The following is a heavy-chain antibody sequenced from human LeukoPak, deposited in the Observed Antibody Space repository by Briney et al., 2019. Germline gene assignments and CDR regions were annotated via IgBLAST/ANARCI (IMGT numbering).Heavy chain of an antibody. CDR1: GFTFDDYG. D-gene: IGHD1-26*01. CDR2: INWNGGST. Sequence: GGSLRLSCAASGFTFDDYGMSWVRQAPGKGLEWVSGINWNGGSTGYADSVKGRFTISRDNAKNSLYLQMDSLGPEATAVYYCARDPYSGNYGNDYYYYMDVWGKGTTVTISS. J-gene: IGHJ6*03. V-gene: IGHV3-20*04. CDR3: ARDPYSGNYGNDYYYYMDV.